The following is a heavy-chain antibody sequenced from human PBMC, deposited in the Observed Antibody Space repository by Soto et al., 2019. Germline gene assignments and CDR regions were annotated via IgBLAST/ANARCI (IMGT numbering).Heavy chain of an antibody. D-gene: IGHD6-13*01. Sequence: QVQLQQWGAGLLKPSETLSLTCAVYGGSFSGYYWSWIRQPPGKGLEWIGEINHSGSTNYNPSLKSRVTISVDTSKNQSSLKLSSVTAADTAVYYCARVGSSWYNWFDPWGQGTLVTVSS. CDR1: GGSFSGYY. V-gene: IGHV4-34*01. CDR2: INHSGST. J-gene: IGHJ5*02. CDR3: ARVGSSWYNWFDP.